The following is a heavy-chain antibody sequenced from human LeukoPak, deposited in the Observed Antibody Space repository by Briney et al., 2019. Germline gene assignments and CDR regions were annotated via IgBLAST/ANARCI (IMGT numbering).Heavy chain of an antibody. CDR2: INPSGGST. D-gene: IGHD3-3*01. V-gene: IGHV1-46*01. Sequence: ASVKVSCKASGYTFTSYYMHWVRQAPGQGLEWMGVINPSGGSTSYAQKFQGRVTMTRDTSTSTVYMELSSLRSEDTAVFFCARGKMDFWSGYPLFPFDYWGQGTLVTVSS. CDR3: ARGKMDFWSGYPLFPFDY. J-gene: IGHJ4*02. CDR1: GYTFTSYY.